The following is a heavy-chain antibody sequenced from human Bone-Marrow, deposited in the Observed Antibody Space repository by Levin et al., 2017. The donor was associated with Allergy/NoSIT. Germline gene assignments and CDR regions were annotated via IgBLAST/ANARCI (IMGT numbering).Heavy chain of an antibody. D-gene: IGHD6-19*01. V-gene: IGHV5-10-1*01. CDR1: GYSFTSYW. CDR2: IDPSDAYT. Sequence: GESLKISCKGSGYSFTSYWISWVRQTPGKGLEWMGRIDPSDAYTNYSPAFQGHVTISADTSINTAYLQWSSLKSSDTAMYYCARRLSSGWYSVDYWGQGTLVTVSS. CDR3: ARRLSSGWYSVDY. J-gene: IGHJ4*02.